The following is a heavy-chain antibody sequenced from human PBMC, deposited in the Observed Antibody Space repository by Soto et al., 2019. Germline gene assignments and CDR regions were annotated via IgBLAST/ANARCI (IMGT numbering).Heavy chain of an antibody. CDR3: VWVRRNPPDMDV. V-gene: IGHV1-69*02. CDR1: GGTFSIYT. J-gene: IGHJ6*03. Sequence: GASVKVSCTASGGTFSIYTISWVRQAPGQGLEWMGRIIPILGIANYAQKFQGRVTITADKSTSTAYMELSSLRSEDTAVYYCVWVRRNPPDMDVWGKGTTVTVSS. CDR2: IIPILGIA. D-gene: IGHD3-10*01.